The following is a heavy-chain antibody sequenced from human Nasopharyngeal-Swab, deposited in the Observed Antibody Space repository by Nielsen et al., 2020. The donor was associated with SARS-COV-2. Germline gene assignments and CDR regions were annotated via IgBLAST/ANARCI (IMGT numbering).Heavy chain of an antibody. J-gene: IGHJ4*02. Sequence: SLKISCAASGFTFDDYAIHWVRQAPGKGLEWVSGISRNSGSTGYADSVKGRFTISRDNTKNSLYLQMNSLRAEDTALYYCAKDGGGLTGDLYYFDYWGQGTLVTVSS. V-gene: IGHV3-9*01. CDR1: GFTFDDYA. CDR3: AKDGGGLTGDLYYFDY. D-gene: IGHD7-27*01. CDR2: ISRNSGST.